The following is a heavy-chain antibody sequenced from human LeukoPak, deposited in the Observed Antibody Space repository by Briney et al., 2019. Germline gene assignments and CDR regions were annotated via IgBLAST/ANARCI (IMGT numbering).Heavy chain of an antibody. D-gene: IGHD3-9*01. Sequence: GGSLRLSCAASGFTFSSYSMNWVRQAPGKGLEWVSSISSSSSYIYYADSVKGRFTISRDNAKNSLYLQMNSLRAEDTAVYYCARGGEYYDILTGYLFWGQGTLVTVSS. V-gene: IGHV3-21*01. CDR1: GFTFSSYS. J-gene: IGHJ4*02. CDR2: ISSSSSYI. CDR3: ARGGEYYDILTGYLF.